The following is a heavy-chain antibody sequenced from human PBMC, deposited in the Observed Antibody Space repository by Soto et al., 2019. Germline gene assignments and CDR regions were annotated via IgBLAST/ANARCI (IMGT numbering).Heavy chain of an antibody. J-gene: IGHJ4*02. CDR2: ISYDGSNK. CDR1: GFPFSSYG. Sequence: QVQLVESGGGVVQPGRSMRLSCAASGFPFSSYGMHWVRQAPGKGLEWVAHISYDGSNKHYTDSVKGRFTISRDNSNNMLYLQMSSLRAEDTDVDYCAGCQYYFDYCGQGTRVSVAS. V-gene: IGHV3-30*03. CDR3: AGCQYYFDY.